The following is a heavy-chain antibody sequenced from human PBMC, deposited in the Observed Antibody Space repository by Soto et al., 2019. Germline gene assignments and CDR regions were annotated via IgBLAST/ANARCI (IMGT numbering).Heavy chain of an antibody. CDR3: AKGFTIFGVVTRPDAFDI. J-gene: IGHJ3*02. Sequence: GGSLRLSCAASGFTFDDYTMHWVRQAPGKGLEWVSLISWDGGSTYYADSVKGRFTISRDNSKNSLYLQMNSLRTEDTALYYCAKGFTIFGVVTRPDAFDIWGQGTMVTVSS. CDR2: ISWDGGST. D-gene: IGHD3-3*01. V-gene: IGHV3-43*01. CDR1: GFTFDDYT.